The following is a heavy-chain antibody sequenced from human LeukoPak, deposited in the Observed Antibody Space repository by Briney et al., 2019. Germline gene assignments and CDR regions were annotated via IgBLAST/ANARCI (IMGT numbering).Heavy chain of an antibody. V-gene: IGHV1-2*02. CDR2: INPNSGDT. CDR3: AREAHGSGTYYSDY. J-gene: IGHJ4*02. Sequence: ASVKVSCKASGYTFTGYYIHWVRQAPGQGPEWMGWINPNSGDTYYAQMLQGRVTMTRDTSITTDYMELSRLRSDDRAVYYCAREAHGSGTYYSDYWGQGTLVTVSS. CDR1: GYTFTGYY. D-gene: IGHD3-10*01.